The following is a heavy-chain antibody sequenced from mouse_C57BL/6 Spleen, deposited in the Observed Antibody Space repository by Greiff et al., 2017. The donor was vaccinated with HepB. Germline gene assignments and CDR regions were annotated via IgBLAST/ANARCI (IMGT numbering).Heavy chain of an antibody. V-gene: IGHV1-82*01. CDR3: ARWATVVATGFDY. CDR2: IYPGDGDT. Sequence: VQLQESGPELVKPGASVKISCKASGYAFSSSWMNWVKQRPGKGLEWIGRIYPGDGDTNYNGKFKGKATLTADKSSSTAYMQLSSLTSEDSAVYFCARWATVVATGFDYWGQGTTLTVSS. D-gene: IGHD1-1*01. J-gene: IGHJ2*01. CDR1: GYAFSSSW.